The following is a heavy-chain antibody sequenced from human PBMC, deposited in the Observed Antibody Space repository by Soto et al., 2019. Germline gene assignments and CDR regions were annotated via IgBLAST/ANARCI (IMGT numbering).Heavy chain of an antibody. CDR2: IYYSGTT. CDR1: GGSISSGGYY. Sequence: LSLTCTVSGGSISSGGYYFNWIRQHPGKGLEWIGYIYYSGTTYYNPSLKSRLTISVDASKNQSSLKLSSVTAADTAVYYCARAEVLTAPFDPWGQGTLVTVSS. V-gene: IGHV4-31*03. D-gene: IGHD2-21*02. J-gene: IGHJ5*02. CDR3: ARAEVLTAPFDP.